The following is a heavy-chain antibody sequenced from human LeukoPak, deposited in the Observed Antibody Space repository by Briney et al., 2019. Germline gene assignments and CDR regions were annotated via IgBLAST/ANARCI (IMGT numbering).Heavy chain of an antibody. D-gene: IGHD6-6*01. J-gene: IGHJ4*02. Sequence: ASVKVSCKASGYTFTSYDINWVRQAPGQGLEWMGWMNPNSGNTVYAQKFQGRVTMTRNTSISTAYMELSSLRSEDTAVYYCARGQMAGIAARRDFDYWGQGTLVTVSS. CDR1: GYTFTSYD. CDR2: MNPNSGNT. V-gene: IGHV1-8*01. CDR3: ARGQMAGIAARRDFDY.